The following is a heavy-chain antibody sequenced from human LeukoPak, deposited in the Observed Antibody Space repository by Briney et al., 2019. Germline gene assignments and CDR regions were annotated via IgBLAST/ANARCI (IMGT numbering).Heavy chain of an antibody. J-gene: IGHJ3*02. V-gene: IGHV3-23*01. CDR1: GFTFSSYA. CDR2: ISGSSGST. CDR3: AKGKYYDILTDAFDI. D-gene: IGHD3-9*01. Sequence: GGSLRLSCAASGFTFSSYAMSWVRQAPGKGLEWVSVISGSSGSTYYADSVRGRFTISRDNSKNTLYLQMNSLRAEDTAVYYCAKGKYYDILTDAFDIWGQGTMVTVSS.